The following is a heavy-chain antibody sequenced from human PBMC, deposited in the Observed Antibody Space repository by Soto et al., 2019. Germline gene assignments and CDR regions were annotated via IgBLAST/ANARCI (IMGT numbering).Heavy chain of an antibody. CDR2: IYYSGST. V-gene: IGHV4-61*01. CDR1: GGSVSSGSYY. Sequence: SETLSLTCTVSGGSVSSGSYYWSWIRQPPGKGLEWIGYIYYSGSTNYNPSLKSRVTISVDTSKNQFSLKLSSVTAADTAVYYCARERCGGSSTSCYRGRRHYYYYYGMDVWGQGTTVTVSS. J-gene: IGHJ6*02. D-gene: IGHD2-2*02. CDR3: ARERCGGSSTSCYRGRRHYYYYYGMDV.